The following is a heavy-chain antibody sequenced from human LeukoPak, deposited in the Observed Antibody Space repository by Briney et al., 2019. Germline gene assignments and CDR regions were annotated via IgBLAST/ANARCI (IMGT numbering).Heavy chain of an antibody. CDR2: ISTIGIT. Sequence: SETLSLTCTVSSGSISSSNYYWSWIRQPAGKGLEWIGRISTIGITNYNPSLNSRVTISIDTSKNQFSLKLSSVTAADTAVYYCARDVGTALVTGDYWGQGTLVTVSS. CDR1: SGSISSSNYY. D-gene: IGHD5-18*01. J-gene: IGHJ4*02. CDR3: ARDVGTALVTGDY. V-gene: IGHV4-61*02.